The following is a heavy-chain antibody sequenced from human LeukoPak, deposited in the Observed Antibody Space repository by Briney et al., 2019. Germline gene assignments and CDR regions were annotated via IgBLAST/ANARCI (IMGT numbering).Heavy chain of an antibody. CDR1: GFTFSGYW. D-gene: IGHD3-22*01. Sequence: GGSLRLSCAASGFTFSGYWMSWVRQAPEKGLEWVANINQDGSVKHYVDSAKGRFTISRDNAKNSLYLQMTGLRAEDTALYYCATSDDSSGSDWGQGTLVTVSS. J-gene: IGHJ4*02. CDR3: ATSDDSSGSD. V-gene: IGHV3-7*01. CDR2: INQDGSVK.